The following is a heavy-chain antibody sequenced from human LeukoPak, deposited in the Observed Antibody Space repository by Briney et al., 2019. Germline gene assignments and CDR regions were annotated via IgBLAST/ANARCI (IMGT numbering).Heavy chain of an antibody. D-gene: IGHD1-1*01. V-gene: IGHV3-30*18. CDR2: ISYDGSNK. J-gene: IGHJ5*02. Sequence: PGRSLRLSCAASGFTFSSYGMHWVRQAPGKGLEWVAVISYDGSNKYYADSVKGRFTISRENSKNTLYLQMNSLRAEDTAVYYCAKATTEADNWFDPWGQGTLVTVSS. CDR3: AKATTEADNWFDP. CDR1: GFTFSSYG.